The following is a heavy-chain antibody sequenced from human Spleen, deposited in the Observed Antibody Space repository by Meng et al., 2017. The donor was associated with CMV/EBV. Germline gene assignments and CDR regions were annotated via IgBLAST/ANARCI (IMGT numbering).Heavy chain of an antibody. CDR2: IYYSGST. D-gene: IGHD2-21*01. CDR3: ASFVVVIAYDAFDI. V-gene: IGHV4-30-4*08. Sequence: SETLSLTCTVSGGSLSSGDYYWSWIRQHPGKGLEWIGYIYYSGSTYYNPSLKSRVSISVDTSKNQFSLKLSSVTAADTAVYYCASFVVVIAYDAFDIWGQGTMVTVSS. CDR1: GGSLSSGDYY. J-gene: IGHJ3*02.